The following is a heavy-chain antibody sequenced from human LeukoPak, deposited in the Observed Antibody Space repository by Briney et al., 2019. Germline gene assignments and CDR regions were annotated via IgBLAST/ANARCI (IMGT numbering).Heavy chain of an antibody. CDR3: ARVAYGALPDY. CDR1: GFTFSNYA. V-gene: IGHV3-30-3*01. CDR2: ISYDGSNK. J-gene: IGHJ4*02. D-gene: IGHD4-17*01. Sequence: GGSLRLSCAASGFTFSNYAMHWVRQAPGKGLEWVAVISYDGSNKYYADSVKGRFTISRDNSKNTLYLQMNSLRAEDTAVYYCARVAYGALPDYWGQGTLVTVSS.